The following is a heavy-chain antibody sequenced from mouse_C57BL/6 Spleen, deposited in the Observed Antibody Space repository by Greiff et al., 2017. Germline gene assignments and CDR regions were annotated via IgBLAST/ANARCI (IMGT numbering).Heavy chain of an antibody. CDR1: GYTFTSYW. J-gene: IGHJ2*01. V-gene: IGHV1-69*01. CDR3: ARAGYPYYLDY. Sequence: QVQLQQPGAELVMPGASVKLSCKASGYTFTSYWMHWVKQRPGQGLEWIGEIDPSDSYTNYNQKFKGKSTLTVDKSSSTAYMQLSSLTSEDSAVYYCARAGYPYYLDYWGQGTTLTVSS. D-gene: IGHD2-2*01. CDR2: IDPSDSYT.